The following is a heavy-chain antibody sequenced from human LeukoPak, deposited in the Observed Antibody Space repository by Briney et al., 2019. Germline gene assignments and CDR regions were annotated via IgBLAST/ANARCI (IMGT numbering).Heavy chain of an antibody. CDR2: IYYSGST. CDR1: GGSISSYY. CDR3: AREGEDCSGGSCYTSEYFQH. D-gene: IGHD2-15*01. Sequence: SETLSLTCTVSGGSISSYYWSWIRQPPGKGLEWIGYIYYSGSTNYNPSLKSRVTISVDTSKNQFSLKLSSVTAAHTAVYYCAREGEDCSGGSCYTSEYFQHWGQGTLVTVSS. V-gene: IGHV4-59*01. J-gene: IGHJ1*01.